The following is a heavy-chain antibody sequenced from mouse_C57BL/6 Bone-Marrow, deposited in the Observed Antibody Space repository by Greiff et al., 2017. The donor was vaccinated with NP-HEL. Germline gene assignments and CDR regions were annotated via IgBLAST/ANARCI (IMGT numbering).Heavy chain of an antibody. J-gene: IGHJ4*01. V-gene: IGHV5-12*01. CDR1: GFTFSDYY. Sequence: EVQLVQSGGGLVQPGGSLKLSCAASGFTFSDYYMYWVRQTPEQRLEWVAYISNGGGSTYYPDTVKGRFTISRDTAKNTLYLQMSRLRSEDTAMYYCARQCAYCNFGMDYWGQGTSVTVSS. D-gene: IGHD2-1*01. CDR2: ISNGGGST. CDR3: ARQCAYCNFGMDY.